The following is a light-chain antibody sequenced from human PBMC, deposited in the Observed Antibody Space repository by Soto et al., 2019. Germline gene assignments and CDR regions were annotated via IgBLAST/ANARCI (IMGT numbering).Light chain of an antibody. Sequence: SGLAPPASVSGAPGHPISIYCNKTSSDVGGYNYVSWYQQHPGKAPKLMIYDVSNRPSGVSNRFSGSKSGNTASLTISGLQAEDEADYYCSSYTSSSTSVFGTGTKVTVL. CDR3: SSYTSSSTSV. CDR1: SSDVGGYNY. J-gene: IGLJ1*01. V-gene: IGLV2-14*01. CDR2: DVS.